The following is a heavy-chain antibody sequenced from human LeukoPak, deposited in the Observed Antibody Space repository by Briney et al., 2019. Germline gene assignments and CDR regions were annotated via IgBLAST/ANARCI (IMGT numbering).Heavy chain of an antibody. J-gene: IGHJ5*02. CDR1: GGSISSGGYS. CDR2: IYHSGST. CDR3: ARGYPPSSGGNWFDP. V-gene: IGHV4-30-2*01. Sequence: SEILSLTCAVSGGSISSGGYSWSWTRQPPGKGLEWIGYIYHSGSTYYNPSLKSRVTISVDRSKNQFSLKLSSVTAADTAVYYCARGYPPSSGGNWFDPWGQGTLVTVSS. D-gene: IGHD6-6*01.